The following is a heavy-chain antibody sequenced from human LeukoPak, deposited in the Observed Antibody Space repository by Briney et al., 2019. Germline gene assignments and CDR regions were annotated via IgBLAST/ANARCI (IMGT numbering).Heavy chain of an antibody. D-gene: IGHD2-8*01. Sequence: GGSLRLSCAASGFTFSSYAMSWVRQAPGKGLEWVSAISGSGGSTYYADSVKGRFTISRDNSKNTLYLQMNSLRAKDTAVYYCARLIGYCTNGVCSRVSYFDYWGQGTLVTVSS. V-gene: IGHV3-23*01. CDR1: GFTFSSYA. CDR2: ISGSGGST. J-gene: IGHJ4*02. CDR3: ARLIGYCTNGVCSRVSYFDY.